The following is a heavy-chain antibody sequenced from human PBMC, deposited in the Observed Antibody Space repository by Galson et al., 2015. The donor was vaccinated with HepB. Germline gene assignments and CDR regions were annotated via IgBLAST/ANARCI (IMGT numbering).Heavy chain of an antibody. CDR3: QIGHYFDS. J-gene: IGHJ4*02. D-gene: IGHD2-21*01. CDR1: GFDFNDRN. V-gene: IGHV3-11*01. CDR2: ISSNGKGI. Sequence: SLRLSGAAAGFDFNDRNMSWIRQAPGKGLEWVSYISSNGKGIYYADSVKGGFTISRDNAKNLLYLQMNSVRAEDPAVYYCQIGHYFDSWGQGTLVIVSS.